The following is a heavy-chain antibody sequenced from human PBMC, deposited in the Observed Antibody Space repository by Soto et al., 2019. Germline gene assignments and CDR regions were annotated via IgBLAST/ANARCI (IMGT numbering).Heavy chain of an antibody. CDR3: ASHHLRNWLDP. Sequence: SEALSLTCTVSGGSISSSSYYWGWIRQPPGRGLEWIGSIYYSGSTYYNPSLKSRVTISVDTSKNQFSLKLSSVTAADTAVYYCASHHLRNWLDPWGQGTLVTVSS. CDR2: IYYSGST. V-gene: IGHV4-39*01. CDR1: GGSISSSSYY. J-gene: IGHJ5*02.